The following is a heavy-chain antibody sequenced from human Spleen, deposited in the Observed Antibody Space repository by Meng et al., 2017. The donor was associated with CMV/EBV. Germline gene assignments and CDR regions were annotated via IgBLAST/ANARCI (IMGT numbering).Heavy chain of an antibody. J-gene: IGHJ5*02. D-gene: IGHD2-2*01. CDR3: TKGSWRCSSTTCSES. CDR1: GFTFSSYE. CDR2: ISSSGSTI. Sequence: GESLKISCAASGFTFSSYEMNWVRQAPGKGLEWVSYISSSGSTIYYADSVKGRFTISRDNSRNKVYLQLNSLRTEDTAIYYCTKGSWRCSSTTCSESWGQGTLVTVSS. V-gene: IGHV3-48*03.